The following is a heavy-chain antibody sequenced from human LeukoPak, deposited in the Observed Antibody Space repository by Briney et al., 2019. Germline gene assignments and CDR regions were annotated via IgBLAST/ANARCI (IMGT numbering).Heavy chain of an antibody. CDR1: GGSISSGDYY. V-gene: IGHV4-30-4*01. CDR2: IYYSGST. CDR3: ARGLRRGYSYGSTDY. D-gene: IGHD5-18*01. J-gene: IGHJ4*02. Sequence: SQTLSLTCTVSGGSISSGDYYWSWIRQPPGKGLEWIGYIYYSGSTYYNPSLKSRVTISVDTSKNQFSLKLSSVTAADTAVYYCARGLRRGYSYGSTDYWGQGTLVTVSS.